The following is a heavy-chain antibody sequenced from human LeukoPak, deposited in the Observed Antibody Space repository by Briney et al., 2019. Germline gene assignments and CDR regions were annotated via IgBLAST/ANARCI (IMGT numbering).Heavy chain of an antibody. D-gene: IGHD1-26*01. V-gene: IGHV3-74*03. CDR1: GFTFNSHW. J-gene: IGHJ6*02. CDR2: INADGSST. Sequence: PGGSLRLSCSASGFTFNSHWMHWVRQAPGKGPVWISRINADGSSTTYADSVKGRFTISRDNSKNTLYLQMNSLRAEDTAVYYCAKDHFAGATDYYYGMDVWGQGTTVTVSS. CDR3: AKDHFAGATDYYYGMDV.